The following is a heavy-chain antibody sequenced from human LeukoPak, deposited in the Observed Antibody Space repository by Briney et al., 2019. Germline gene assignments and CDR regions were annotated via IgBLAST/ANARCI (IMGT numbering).Heavy chain of an antibody. D-gene: IGHD6-13*01. CDR1: GGSISSGGYY. Sequence: SETLSLTCTVSGGSISSGGYYWSWIRQHPGKGLEWIGYIYYSGSTYYNPSLKSRVTISVDTSNNQFSLKLSSVTAADTAVYYCAKDATSSWHQNWFDPWGQGTLVTVSS. CDR2: IYYSGST. J-gene: IGHJ5*02. V-gene: IGHV4-31*03. CDR3: AKDATSSWHQNWFDP.